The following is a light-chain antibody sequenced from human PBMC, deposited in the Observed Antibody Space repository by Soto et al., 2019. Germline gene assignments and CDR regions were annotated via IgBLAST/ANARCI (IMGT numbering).Light chain of an antibody. V-gene: IGLV4-69*01. J-gene: IGLJ1*01. CDR2: LNSDGSH. Sequence: QLVLTQSPSVSASLGASVKLTCNMSSGHSSYAIAWHQQQPERGPRFLLKLNSDGSHNKGDGIPDRFSGSSSGAERFLTISSLQSEDEAEYYCQTWGTDIPVFGTGTKVTVL. CDR1: SGHSSYA. CDR3: QTWGTDIPV.